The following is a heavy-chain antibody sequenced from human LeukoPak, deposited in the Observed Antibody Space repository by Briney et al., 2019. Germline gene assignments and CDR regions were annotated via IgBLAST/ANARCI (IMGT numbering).Heavy chain of an antibody. D-gene: IGHD2-2*01. CDR3: AKDFNQLNFDY. Sequence: GGSLRLSCAASGFTFSNFAMAWVRQTPGKGLEWVSGILAGGGTKYYADSVRGRFTISRDNSRDTLYLQMNSLRADDTAVYYCAKDFNQLNFDYWGQGTLVTVSS. J-gene: IGHJ4*02. CDR1: GFTFSNFA. CDR2: ILAGGGTK. V-gene: IGHV3-23*01.